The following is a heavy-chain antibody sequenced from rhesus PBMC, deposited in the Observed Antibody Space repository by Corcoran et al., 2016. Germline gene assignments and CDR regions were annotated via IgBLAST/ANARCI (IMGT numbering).Heavy chain of an antibody. D-gene: IGHD2-2*01. J-gene: IGHJ4*01. Sequence: QLQLQESGPGLVKPSETLSLTCAVSGYSISSGYGWSWIRQPPGKGLEWIGYISYSGSTSYNPSLKSRVTISRDTSKNQFSLKLSSVTAADTAVYYCARDAFCTSTTCQPHYWGQGVLVTVSS. CDR3: ARDAFCTSTTCQPHY. CDR1: GYSISSGYG. CDR2: ISYSGST. V-gene: IGHV4-122*02.